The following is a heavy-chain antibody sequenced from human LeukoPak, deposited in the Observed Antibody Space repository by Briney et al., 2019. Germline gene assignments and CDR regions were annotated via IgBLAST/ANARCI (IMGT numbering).Heavy chain of an antibody. J-gene: IGHJ6*03. D-gene: IGHD3-9*01. V-gene: IGHV3-20*04. CDR3: AARLYYDILTGYYKAHTDYYMDV. CDR2: INWNGGNT. Sequence: PGGSLRLSCAASGFTFDDYGMSWVRQAPGKGLEWVSGINWNGGNTGYADSVKGRFTISRDNAKNSLYLQMNSLRAEDTAVYYCAARLYYDILTGYYKAHTDYYMDVWGKGTTVTISS. CDR1: GFTFDDYG.